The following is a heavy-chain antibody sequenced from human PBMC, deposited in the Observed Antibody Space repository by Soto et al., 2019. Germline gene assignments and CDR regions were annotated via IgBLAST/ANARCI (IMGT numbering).Heavy chain of an antibody. CDR2: IYYSGSP. D-gene: IGHD3-16*01. J-gene: IGHJ3*01. V-gene: IGHV4-39*01. CDR3: ASHNRIFGDAYDF. Sequence: SETLSLTCTVSGGSISSSSHYWGWIRQPPGKGLEWIGSIYYSGSPYYNPSLKSRVTISVDTSKNQFSLKLSSVTAADTAVYYCASHNRIFGDAYDFWGQGTMVTVSS. CDR1: GGSISSSSHY.